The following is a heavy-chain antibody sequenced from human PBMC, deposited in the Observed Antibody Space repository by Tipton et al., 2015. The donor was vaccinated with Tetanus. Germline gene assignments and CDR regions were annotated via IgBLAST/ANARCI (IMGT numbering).Heavy chain of an antibody. CDR1: GFPLRSCG. CDR2: ISMASDSI. V-gene: IGHV3-21*05. CDR3: ARDRLVGTNHYDY. J-gene: IGHJ1*01. D-gene: IGHD3-16*01. Sequence: SLRLSCAISGFPLRSCGMNWVRQAPGKALEWISFISMASDSIYYADSVKGRFTISRDNAKNSLFLQMNSLRAEDTALYYCARDRLVGTNHYDYWGQGTLVTVSS.